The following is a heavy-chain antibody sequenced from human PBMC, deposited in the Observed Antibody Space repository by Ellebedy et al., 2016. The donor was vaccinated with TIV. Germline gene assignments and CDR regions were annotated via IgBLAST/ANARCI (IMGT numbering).Heavy chain of an antibody. CDR1: GFTFSSYS. CDR3: AREGDTAMVHGMDV. D-gene: IGHD5-18*01. CDR2: ISSRSSTI. Sequence: PGGSLRLSCAASGFTFSSYSMNWVRQAPGKGLEWVSYISSRSSTIYYADSVKGRFTISRDNAKNSLYLQMNSLRAEDTAVYYCAREGDTAMVHGMDVWGQGTTVTVSS. J-gene: IGHJ6*02. V-gene: IGHV3-48*01.